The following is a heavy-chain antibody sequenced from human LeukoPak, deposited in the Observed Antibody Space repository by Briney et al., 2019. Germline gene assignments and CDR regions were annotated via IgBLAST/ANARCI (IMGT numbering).Heavy chain of an antibody. D-gene: IGHD6-6*01. CDR3: VSNSSSSPWFDP. Sequence: SETLSLTCTVSGGSITSYTHYWGWIRQPPGKGLEWIATVYYTGGTYYNPSLKSRVTISIDTSRNHFSLKLTSVIPADTAMYYCVSNSSSSPWFDPWGQGTLVTVSS. CDR1: GGSITSYTHY. J-gene: IGHJ5*02. V-gene: IGHV4-39*02. CDR2: VYYTGGT.